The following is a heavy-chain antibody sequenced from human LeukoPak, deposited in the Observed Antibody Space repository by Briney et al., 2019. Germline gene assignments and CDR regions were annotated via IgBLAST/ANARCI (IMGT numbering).Heavy chain of an antibody. Sequence: GGSLRLSCAASGFTFSSYSMNWVRQAPGKGLEWVSSISSSSSYIYYADSVKGRFTISRDNAKNSLYLQMNSLRAEDTAVYYCARDHRGSYFPTYFDYWGQGTLVTVSS. J-gene: IGHJ4*02. CDR2: ISSSSSYI. CDR1: GFTFSSYS. V-gene: IGHV3-21*01. D-gene: IGHD1-26*01. CDR3: ARDHRGSYFPTYFDY.